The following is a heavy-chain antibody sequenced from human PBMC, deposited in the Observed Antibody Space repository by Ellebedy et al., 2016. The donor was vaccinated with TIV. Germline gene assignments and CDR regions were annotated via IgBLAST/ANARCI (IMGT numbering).Heavy chain of an antibody. V-gene: IGHV3-33*03. J-gene: IGHJ4*02. CDR2: IWFDASNK. D-gene: IGHD3-16*01. CDR3: MGGGPGNWG. Sequence: GESLKISXAGSGFIFNDHWMSWVRQDQGKGLEWVALIWFDASNKYYADSVKGRFSISRDNSKNTLYLQVNSLRVEDTALYYCMGGGPGNWGWGQGTLVTVSS. CDR1: GFIFNDHW.